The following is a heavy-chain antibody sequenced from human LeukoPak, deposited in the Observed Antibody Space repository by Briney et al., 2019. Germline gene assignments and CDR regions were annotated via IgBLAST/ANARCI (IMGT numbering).Heavy chain of an antibody. D-gene: IGHD3-22*01. J-gene: IGHJ3*02. CDR1: GFSFSDYY. CDR2: ISESDNNI. Sequence: PGGSLRLSCAASGFSFSDYYMSWIRQAPGKGLEWVSYISESDNNIRYADSVKGRFTISRDNAKNSLYLQMNSLRAEDTAVYYCAREDDSSGYNDAFDIWGQGTMVTVSS. CDR3: AREDDSSGYNDAFDI. V-gene: IGHV3-11*01.